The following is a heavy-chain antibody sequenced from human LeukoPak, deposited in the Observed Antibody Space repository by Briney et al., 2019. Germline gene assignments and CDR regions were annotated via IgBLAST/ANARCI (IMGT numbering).Heavy chain of an antibody. J-gene: IGHJ4*02. CDR2: INHSGST. V-gene: IGHV4-34*01. CDR3: ARGGCSSTSCYYDY. CDR1: GGSFSGYF. Sequence: SETLSLTCAVYGGSFSGYFWSWIRQPPGKGLEWIGEINHSGSTNYNPSIKSRVTISVDTSKNQFSLKVSSVTAADTAVYYCARGGCSSTSCYYDYWGQGTLVTVSS. D-gene: IGHD2-2*01.